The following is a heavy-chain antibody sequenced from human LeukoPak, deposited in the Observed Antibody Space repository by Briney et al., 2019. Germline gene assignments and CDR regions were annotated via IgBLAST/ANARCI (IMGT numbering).Heavy chain of an antibody. CDR2: INTDGRST. CDR1: GFTFSRYW. Sequence: GGALRLSCAASGFTFSRYWMHGVRQTLGRGVVWVSRINTDGRSTTYAHSLRGGCTISRENAKKTLYLQMNSLRDDDTAFYYCARGDGIRGAVEHHWGQGTLVTVSS. V-gene: IGHV3-74*01. J-gene: IGHJ5*02. D-gene: IGHD1-26*01. CDR3: ARGDGIRGAVEHH.